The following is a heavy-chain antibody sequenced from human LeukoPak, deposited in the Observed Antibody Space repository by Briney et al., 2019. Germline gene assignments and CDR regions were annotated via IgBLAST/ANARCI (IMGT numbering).Heavy chain of an antibody. J-gene: IGHJ3*02. D-gene: IGHD3-16*01. CDR3: ARDREGGNDAFDI. V-gene: IGHV3-23*01. Sequence: GGSLRLSCAASGFTFSNAWMSWVRQAPGKGLEWVSAISGSGGSTYYADSVKGRFTISRDNSKNTLYLQMNSLRAEDTAVYYCARDREGGNDAFDIWGQGTMVTVSS. CDR1: GFTFSNAW. CDR2: ISGSGGST.